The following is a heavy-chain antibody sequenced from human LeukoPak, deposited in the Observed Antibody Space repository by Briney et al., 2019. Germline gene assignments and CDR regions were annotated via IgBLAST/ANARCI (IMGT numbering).Heavy chain of an antibody. Sequence: PSETLSLTCTVSGGSISSGDYYWNWIRQPPGKGLEWIGYIYYSGSTNYNPSLKSRVTTSVDTSKNQFSLKLSSVTAADTAVYYCAGASGSHRYFDYWGQGTLVTVSS. CDR1: GGSISSGDYY. V-gene: IGHV4-61*08. J-gene: IGHJ4*02. CDR3: AGASGSHRYFDY. D-gene: IGHD1-26*01. CDR2: IYYSGST.